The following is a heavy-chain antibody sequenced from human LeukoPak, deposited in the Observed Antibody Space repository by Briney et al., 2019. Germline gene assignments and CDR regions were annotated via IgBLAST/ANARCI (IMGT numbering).Heavy chain of an antibody. CDR1: GGTFSSYA. D-gene: IGHD5-24*01. J-gene: IGHJ4*02. CDR2: IIPIFGTA. CDR3: ASSRDGHNLILTLDY. Sequence: GSSVKVSCKASGGTFSSYAISWVRQAPGQGLEWMGGIIPIFGTANYAQKFQGRVTITADESTSTAYMELSSLRSEDTAVYYCASSRDGHNLILTLDYWGQGTLVTVSS. V-gene: IGHV1-69*01.